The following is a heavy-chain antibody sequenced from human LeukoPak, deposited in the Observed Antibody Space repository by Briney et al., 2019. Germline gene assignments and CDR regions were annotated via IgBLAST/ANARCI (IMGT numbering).Heavy chain of an antibody. Sequence: SGGSLRLSCAASGFTFSNYWMHWVRHAPGKGLVWVSRINSDGINTSYADSVKGRFTISRDNSENTLYLQMNSLRAEDTAVYYCAKATGYLLWGQGTLVIVSS. D-gene: IGHD1-14*01. CDR2: INSDGINT. J-gene: IGHJ4*02. CDR1: GFTFSNYW. V-gene: IGHV3-74*01. CDR3: AKATGYLL.